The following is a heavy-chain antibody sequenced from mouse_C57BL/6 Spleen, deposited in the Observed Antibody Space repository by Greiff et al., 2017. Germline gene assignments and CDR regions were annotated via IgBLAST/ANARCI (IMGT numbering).Heavy chain of an antibody. Sequence: QGQLQPSGAELVRPGTSVKGSCKASGYAFTNYLIEGVKQRPGQGLEWIGVINPGRGGTNYNEKFKGKATLTADKSSSTAYMQLSSLTSEDSAVYFCARPDYYGSSYPFAYWGQGTLVTVSA. CDR2: INPGRGGT. CDR1: GYAFTNYL. V-gene: IGHV1-54*01. CDR3: ARPDYYGSSYPFAY. J-gene: IGHJ3*01. D-gene: IGHD1-1*01.